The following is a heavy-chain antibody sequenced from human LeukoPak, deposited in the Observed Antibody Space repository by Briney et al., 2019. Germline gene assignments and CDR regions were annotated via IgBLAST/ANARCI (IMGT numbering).Heavy chain of an antibody. CDR3: ARDGEVFDC. D-gene: IGHD3-3*01. CDR1: GFTFSSYG. CDR2: IWYDGSNK. V-gene: IGHV3-33*01. J-gene: IGHJ4*02. Sequence: GRSLRLSCAASGFTFSSYGMHWVRQAPGKGLEWVAVIWYDGSNKYYADSVKGRFTISRDNSKNTLYLQMNSLRAEDTAVYYCARDGEVFDCWGQGTLVTVSS.